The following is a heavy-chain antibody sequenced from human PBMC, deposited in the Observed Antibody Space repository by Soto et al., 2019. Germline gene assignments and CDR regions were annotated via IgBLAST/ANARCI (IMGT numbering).Heavy chain of an antibody. CDR3: ARDGTYYDFWSGYSYYYYYGMDV. CDR1: GFTFSSYG. CDR2: IWYDGSNK. V-gene: IGHV3-33*01. Sequence: GGSLSLSCAASGFTFSSYGMHWVRQAPGKGLEWVAVIWYDGSNKYYADSVKGRFTISRDNSKNTLYLQMNSLRAEDTAVYYCARDGTYYDFWSGYSYYYYYGMDVWGQGTTVTVSS. D-gene: IGHD3-3*01. J-gene: IGHJ6*02.